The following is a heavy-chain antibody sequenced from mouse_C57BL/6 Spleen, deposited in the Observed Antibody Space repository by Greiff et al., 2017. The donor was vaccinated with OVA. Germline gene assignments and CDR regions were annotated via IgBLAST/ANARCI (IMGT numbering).Heavy chain of an antibody. D-gene: IGHD1-1*01. V-gene: IGHV1-80*01. Sequence: VNVVESGAELVKPGASVKISCKASGYAFSSYWMNWVKQRPGKGLEWIGQIYPGDGDTNYNGKFKGKATLTADKSSSTAYMQLSSLTSEDSAVYFCARGYYYYGSSRYYFDYWGQGTTLTVSS. CDR3: ARGYYYYGSSRYYFDY. CDR1: GYAFSSYW. CDR2: IYPGDGDT. J-gene: IGHJ2*01.